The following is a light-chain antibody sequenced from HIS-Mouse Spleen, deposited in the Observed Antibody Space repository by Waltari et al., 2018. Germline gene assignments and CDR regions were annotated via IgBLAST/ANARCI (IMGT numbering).Light chain of an antibody. V-gene: IGKV1-16*02. Sequence: DIQMTQSPSSLSASVGDRVTITRRASQGISNYLAWFQQKPGKAPKSLFYAASSVQSGVPTKFSGSGSGTDFTLTICSLQPEDFATYYCQQYKSYPVTFGGGTKVEIK. J-gene: IGKJ4*02. CDR2: AAS. CDR1: QGISNY. CDR3: QQYKSYPVT.